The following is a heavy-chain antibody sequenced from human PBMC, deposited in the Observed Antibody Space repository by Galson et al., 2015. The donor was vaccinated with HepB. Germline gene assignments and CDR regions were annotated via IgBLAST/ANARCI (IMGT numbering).Heavy chain of an antibody. D-gene: IGHD2-2*03. CDR3: ARRGYCSSTSCYDYFDY. CDR1: GYSFTSYW. CDR2: IYPGDSDT. Sequence: SGAEVKKPGESLKISCKGSGYSFTSYWIGWVRQMPGKGLEWMGIIYPGDSDTRYSPSFQGQVTISADKSISTAYLQWSSLKASDTAMYYCARRGYCSSTSCYDYFDYWGQGTLVTVSS. J-gene: IGHJ4*02. V-gene: IGHV5-51*01.